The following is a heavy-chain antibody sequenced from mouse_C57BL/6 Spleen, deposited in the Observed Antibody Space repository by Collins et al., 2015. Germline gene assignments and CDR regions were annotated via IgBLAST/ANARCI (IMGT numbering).Heavy chain of an antibody. J-gene: IGHJ4*01. CDR3: TRALDATDY. CDR2: ISSGGDYI. CDR1: GFTFSSYA. Sequence: WGASGFTFSSYAMPWVRQTPEKRLEWVAYISSGGDYIYYADTVKGRFTISRDNARNTLYLQMSSLKSEDTAMYYCTRALDATDYWGQGTSVTVSS. V-gene: IGHV5-9-1*02.